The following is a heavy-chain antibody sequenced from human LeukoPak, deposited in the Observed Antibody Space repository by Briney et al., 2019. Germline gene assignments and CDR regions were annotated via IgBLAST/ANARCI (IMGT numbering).Heavy chain of an antibody. Sequence: GGSLRLSCAASGFTFGDYAMSWFRQAPGKGLEWVGYIRSKAYGGTTEYAASVRGRFTISRDDSKSIAYLQMNSLKTEDTALYYTAAGRAGDVFDIWGQGTMVTVSS. CDR1: GFTFGDYA. CDR3: AAGRAGDVFDI. V-gene: IGHV3-49*03. CDR2: IRSKAYGGTT. D-gene: IGHD6-13*01. J-gene: IGHJ3*02.